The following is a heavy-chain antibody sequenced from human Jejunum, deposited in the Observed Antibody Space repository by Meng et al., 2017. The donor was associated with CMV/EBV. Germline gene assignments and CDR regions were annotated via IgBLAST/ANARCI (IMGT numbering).Heavy chain of an antibody. J-gene: IGHJ4*02. CDR2: IYPDDSDT. V-gene: IGHV5-51*01. CDR1: GYSFATYW. CDR3: ARRAGSLYYFDN. Sequence: ASGYSFATYWIGWVRLMPGKGLEWTGIIYPDDSDTTYSPSFQGQVTISADKSINTAYLQWSSLKASDSAMYYCARRAGSLYYFDNWGQGTLVTVSS. D-gene: IGHD2-15*01.